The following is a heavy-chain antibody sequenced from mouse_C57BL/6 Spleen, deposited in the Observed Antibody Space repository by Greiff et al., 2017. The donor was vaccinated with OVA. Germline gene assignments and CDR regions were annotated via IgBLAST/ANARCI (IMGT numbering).Heavy chain of an antibody. J-gene: IGHJ2*01. D-gene: IGHD4-1*01. CDR3: ARSGGQGGYFDY. V-gene: IGHV1-55*01. Sequence: QVQLKQSGAELVKPGASVKMSCKASGYTFTSYWITWVKQRPGQGLEWIGDIYPGSGSTNYNEKFKSKATLTVDTSSSTAYMQLSSLTSEDSAVYYCARSGGQGGYFDYWGHGTTLTVSS. CDR1: GYTFTSYW. CDR2: IYPGSGST.